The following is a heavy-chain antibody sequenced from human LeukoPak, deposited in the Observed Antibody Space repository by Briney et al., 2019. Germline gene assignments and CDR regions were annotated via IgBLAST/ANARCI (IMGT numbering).Heavy chain of an antibody. CDR2: IYYSGST. V-gene: IGHV4-30-4*08. D-gene: IGHD2-2*01. CDR3: ARESDCSSTSCLYYYYMDV. J-gene: IGHJ6*03. Sequence: SETLSLTCTVSGGSISSGDYYWSWIRQPPGKGLEWIGYIYYSGSTYYNPSLKSRVTISVDTSKNQFSLKLSSVTAADTAVYYCARESDCSSTSCLYYYYMDVWGKGTTVTVSS. CDR1: GGSISSGDYY.